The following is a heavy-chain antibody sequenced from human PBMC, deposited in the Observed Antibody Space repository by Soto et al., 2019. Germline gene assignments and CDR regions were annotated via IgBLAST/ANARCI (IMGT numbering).Heavy chain of an antibody. J-gene: IGHJ4*02. CDR1: GYNYNTYG. D-gene: IGHD3-22*01. CDR2: ISAYNGDT. Sequence: QVQLVQSGAEVKRPGASVKVSCQASGYNYNTYGVGWVRQAPGKGLEWMGWISAYNGDTNYAQSLQDRVTMTIDTSTRRAYLELRSLRSDDTAVYYCAITLGAMYSDSSAYYFDYWGQGTLVIVSS. V-gene: IGHV1-18*01. CDR3: AITLGAMYSDSSAYYFDY.